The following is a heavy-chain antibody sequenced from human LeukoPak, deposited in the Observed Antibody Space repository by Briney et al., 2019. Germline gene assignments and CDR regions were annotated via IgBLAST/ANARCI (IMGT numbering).Heavy chain of an antibody. CDR2: IYSGGST. J-gene: IGHJ6*02. CDR3: ARDQGRSGYDYYYYYGMDV. Sequence: GGSLRLSCAASGFTVSSNYMSWVRQAPGKGLEWVSVIYSGGSTHYADSVKGRFTISRHNSKNTLYLQMNSLRAEDTAVYYCARDQGRSGYDYYYYYGMDVWGQGTTVTVSS. V-gene: IGHV3-53*04. CDR1: GFTVSSNY. D-gene: IGHD5-12*01.